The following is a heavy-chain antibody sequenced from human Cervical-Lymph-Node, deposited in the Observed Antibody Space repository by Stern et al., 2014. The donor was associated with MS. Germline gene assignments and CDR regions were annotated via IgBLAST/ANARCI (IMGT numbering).Heavy chain of an antibody. CDR1: GGSISSDNYY. Sequence: VQLVESGPGLVKPSQTLSLTCTVSGGSISSDNYYWTWIRQHPGQGLEWIGHIHYSGTTYYNPSLKSRVSITVDTSKNLFSLRLSSVTAADTAVYYCARDHFTTSLDVWGHGTTVTVS. CDR2: IHYSGTT. CDR3: ARDHFTTSLDV. D-gene: IGHD2-2*01. V-gene: IGHV4-31*03. J-gene: IGHJ6*02.